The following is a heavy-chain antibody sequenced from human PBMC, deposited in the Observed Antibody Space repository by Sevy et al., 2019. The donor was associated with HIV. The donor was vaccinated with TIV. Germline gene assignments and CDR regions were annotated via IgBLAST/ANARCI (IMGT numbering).Heavy chain of an antibody. D-gene: IGHD6-19*01. CDR1: GGTFSSYA. Sequence: ASVKVSCKASGGTFSSYAISWVRQAPGQGLEWMGGIIPIFGTANYAQKFQGRVTITADESTSTAYMELSSLSSEDTAVYYCARTRYTISSGWYGENYFDYWGQGTLVTVSS. J-gene: IGHJ4*02. CDR2: IIPIFGTA. V-gene: IGHV1-69*13. CDR3: ARTRYTISSGWYGENYFDY.